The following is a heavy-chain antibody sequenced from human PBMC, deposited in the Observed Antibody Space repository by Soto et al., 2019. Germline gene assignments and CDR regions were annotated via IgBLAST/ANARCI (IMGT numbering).Heavy chain of an antibody. CDR3: ARGTDYIQIASFRYGMDV. V-gene: IGHV4-59*02. CDR2: IYYSGNT. D-gene: IGHD4-4*01. Sequence: QVQLQESGPGLVKPSETLSLTCTVSGGSVTSYYWSWIRQPPGKGVEWIGYIYYSGNTTYNPSLKSRVTISLDTSKNQFSLTLTSVTAADTAVYFCARGTDYIQIASFRYGMDVWGQGTTVTVSS. J-gene: IGHJ6*02. CDR1: GGSVTSYY.